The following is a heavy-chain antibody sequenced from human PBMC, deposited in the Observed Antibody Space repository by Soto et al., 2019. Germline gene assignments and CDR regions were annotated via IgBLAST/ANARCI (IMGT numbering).Heavy chain of an antibody. Sequence: EVQLLESGGGLVQPGGSLRLSCAAPGFTFSSYAMSWVRQAPGKGLEWVSAISGSGGSTYYADSVEGRFTNSRDNSQNTLHMQMKSMRAEDTAVYYCAKVPTIFGVPTPNWFDPWGQGTLVTVSS. CDR2: ISGSGGST. CDR1: GFTFSSYA. CDR3: AKVPTIFGVPTPNWFDP. D-gene: IGHD3-3*01. J-gene: IGHJ5*02. V-gene: IGHV3-23*01.